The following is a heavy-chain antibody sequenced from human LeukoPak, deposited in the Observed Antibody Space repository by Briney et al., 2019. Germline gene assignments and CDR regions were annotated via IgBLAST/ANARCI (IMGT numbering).Heavy chain of an antibody. CDR2: INPNSGGT. J-gene: IGHJ3*02. D-gene: IGHD1-26*01. CDR3: ARDRVRGSYWHDAFDI. Sequence: ASVKVSCKASGYTFTGYYMHWVRQAPGQGLEWMGWINPNSGGTNYAQNFQGRVTMTRDTSISTAYMELSRLRSDDTAVYYCARDRVRGSYWHDAFDIWGQGTMVTVSS. CDR1: GYTFTGYY. V-gene: IGHV1-2*02.